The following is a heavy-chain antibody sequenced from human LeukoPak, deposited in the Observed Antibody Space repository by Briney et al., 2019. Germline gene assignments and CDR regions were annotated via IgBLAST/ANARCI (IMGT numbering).Heavy chain of an antibody. CDR1: GYTFTSYG. J-gene: IGHJ6*03. Sequence: ASVKVSCKASGYTFTSYGISWVRQAPGQGLEWMGWISAYNGNTNYAQKLQGRVTMTTDTSTSTAYMELRSLRSDDTAVYYCAREWGTYGDYYYYYYYMDVWGKGTTVTVSS. V-gene: IGHV1-18*01. CDR3: AREWGTYGDYYYYYYYMDV. D-gene: IGHD4-17*01. CDR2: ISAYNGNT.